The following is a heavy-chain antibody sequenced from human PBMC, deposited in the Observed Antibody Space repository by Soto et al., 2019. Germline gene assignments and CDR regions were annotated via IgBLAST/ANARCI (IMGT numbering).Heavy chain of an antibody. Sequence: PGGSLRLSCAASGFTFSSYGMHWVRQAPGKGLEWVAVISYDGSNKYYADSVKGRFTISRDNSKNTLYLQMNSLRAEDTAVYYCAKDSSIAAAETYYYYGMDVWGQGNTVTVSS. V-gene: IGHV3-30*18. CDR1: GFTFSSYG. CDR3: AKDSSIAAAETYYYYGMDV. J-gene: IGHJ6*02. D-gene: IGHD6-13*01. CDR2: ISYDGSNK.